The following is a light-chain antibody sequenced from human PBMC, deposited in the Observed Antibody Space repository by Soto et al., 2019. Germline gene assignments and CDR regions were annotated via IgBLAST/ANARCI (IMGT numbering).Light chain of an antibody. Sequence: QSALTQPASVAGSPGQSITISCTGTSSDVGSYNLVSWYQQHPGKAPKVMIYEGSKRPSGVSNRFSGSKSGNTASLTISGLQAEDEADYYCCSYAGSWNWVFGGGTNLTVL. J-gene: IGLJ3*02. CDR2: EGS. V-gene: IGLV2-23*01. CDR3: CSYAGSWNWV. CDR1: SSDVGSYNL.